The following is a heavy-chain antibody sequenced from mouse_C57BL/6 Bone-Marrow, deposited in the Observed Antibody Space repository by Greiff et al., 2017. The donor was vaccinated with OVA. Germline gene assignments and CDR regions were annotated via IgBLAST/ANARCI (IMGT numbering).Heavy chain of an antibody. CDR1: GYTFTDYY. J-gene: IGHJ4*01. Sequence: EVQLQQSGPELVKPGASVKISCKASGYTFTDYYMNWVKQSHGKSLEWIGDIHPNNGGTSYNQKFKGKATLTVDKSSSTAYMELRSLTSEVSAVYYCARRDYSYSYSYAIGYWGQGTSVTVSS. CDR3: ARRDYSYSYSYAIGY. D-gene: IGHD2-12*01. V-gene: IGHV1-26*01. CDR2: IHPNNGGT.